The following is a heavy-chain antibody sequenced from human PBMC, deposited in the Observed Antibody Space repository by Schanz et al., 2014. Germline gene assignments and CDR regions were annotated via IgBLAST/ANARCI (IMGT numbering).Heavy chain of an antibody. CDR3: ARDMVENWFDS. D-gene: IGHD3-10*01. V-gene: IGHV4-34*01. CDR2: IYYNGGTP. Sequence: QVQLQQWGAGLLKPSETLSLTCAVYGGSLSGYFWSWIRQPPGKGLEWIGSIYYNGGTPLYTPSLKSRATISADTSKNHFSLKLTSVAAADTAVYYCARDMVENWFDSWGQGTLVTVSS. CDR1: GGSLSGYF. J-gene: IGHJ5*01.